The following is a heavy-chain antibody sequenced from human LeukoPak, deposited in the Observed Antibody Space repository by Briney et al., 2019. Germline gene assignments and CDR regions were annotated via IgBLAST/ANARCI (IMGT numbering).Heavy chain of an antibody. V-gene: IGHV3-30-3*01. CDR3: ARDWDYGDYVANFDY. D-gene: IGHD4-17*01. J-gene: IGHJ4*02. Sequence: GGSLRLSCAASGFTFSSYAMYWVRQAPGKGLEWVALMSYDGSNKYYADSVKGRFTISRDNAKNSLYLQMNSLRAEDTAVYYCARDWDYGDYVANFDYWGQGTLVTVSS. CDR1: GFTFSSYA. CDR2: MSYDGSNK.